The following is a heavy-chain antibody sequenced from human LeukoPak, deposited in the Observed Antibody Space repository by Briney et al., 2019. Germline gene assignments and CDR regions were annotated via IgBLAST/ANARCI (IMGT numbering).Heavy chain of an antibody. CDR2: IWYDGSNK. CDR3: ARDLGYCSGGSCPEGWFDP. D-gene: IGHD2-15*01. Sequence: GGSLRLSCAASGFTFSSYGMHWVRQAPGKGLEWVAVIWYDGSNKYYADSVKGRFTISRDNSKNTLYLQMNSLRAEDTAVYYCARDLGYCSGGSCPEGWFDPWGQGTLVTVSS. V-gene: IGHV3-33*01. J-gene: IGHJ5*02. CDR1: GFTFSSYG.